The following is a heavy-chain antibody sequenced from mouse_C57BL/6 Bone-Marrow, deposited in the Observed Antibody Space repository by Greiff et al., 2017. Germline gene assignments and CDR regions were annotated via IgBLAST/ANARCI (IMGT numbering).Heavy chain of an antibody. D-gene: IGHD4-1*01. Sequence: QVQLQQPGAELVKPGASVKMSCKASGYTFTSYWITWVKQRPGQGLEWIGDIYPGSGSTNYNEKFKSKATITLDTSSSTAYMKLSSLTSEASAVYYCARWVLPNCDWYYFDYWGQGTTLTVSS. CDR2: IYPGSGST. J-gene: IGHJ2*01. CDR3: ARWVLPNCDWYYFDY. V-gene: IGHV1-55*01. CDR1: GYTFTSYW.